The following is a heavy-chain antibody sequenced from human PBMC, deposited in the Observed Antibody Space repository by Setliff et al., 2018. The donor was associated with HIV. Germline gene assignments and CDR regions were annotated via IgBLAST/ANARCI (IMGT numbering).Heavy chain of an antibody. Sequence: ASVKVSCKASGYTFTSYYMHWVRQAPGQGLEWMGIINPSGGSTSYAQKFQGRVTMTRDTSTSTVYMELSSLRSEDTAVYYCARVRVVRGDQAYYYYYYYGMDVWGQGTTVTVSS. D-gene: IGHD3-10*01. CDR3: ARVRVVRGDQAYYYYYYYGMDV. CDR2: INPSGGST. V-gene: IGHV1-46*01. J-gene: IGHJ6*02. CDR1: GYTFTSYY.